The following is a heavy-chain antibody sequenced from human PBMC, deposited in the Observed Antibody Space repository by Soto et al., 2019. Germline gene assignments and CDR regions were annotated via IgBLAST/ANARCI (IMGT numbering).Heavy chain of an antibody. CDR3: ARAPRPYYYDSSGYYYIGMDV. CDR2: IIPIFGTA. Sequence: GASVKVSCKASGGTFSSYAISLVRQAPGQGLEWMGGIIPIFGTANYAQKFQGRVTITADESMSTAYMELSSLRSEDTAVYYCARAPRPYYYDSSGYYYIGMDVWGQGTTVTVSS. CDR1: GGTFSSYA. D-gene: IGHD3-22*01. J-gene: IGHJ6*02. V-gene: IGHV1-69*13.